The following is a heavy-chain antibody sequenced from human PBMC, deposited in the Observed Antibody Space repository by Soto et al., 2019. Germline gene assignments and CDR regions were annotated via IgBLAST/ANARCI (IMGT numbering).Heavy chain of an antibody. CDR1: GFTFDDYA. CDR3: AKSFGYCSGGSCGGFDY. V-gene: IGHV3-9*01. J-gene: IGHJ4*02. D-gene: IGHD2-15*01. Sequence: EVQLVESGGGLVQPGRSLRLSCAASGFTFDDYAMHWVRQAPGKGLEWVSGISWHSGSIGYADSVKGLFTISRDNAKNSLYLQMNSLRAEDTALYYCAKSFGYCSGGSCGGFDYWGQGTLVTVSS. CDR2: ISWHSGSI.